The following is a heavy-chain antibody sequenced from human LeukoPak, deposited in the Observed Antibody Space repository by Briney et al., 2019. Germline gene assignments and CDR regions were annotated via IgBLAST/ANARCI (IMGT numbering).Heavy chain of an antibody. CDR1: GFTFSSYS. Sequence: PGGSLRLSCAASGFTFSSYSMNWVRQAPGKGLEWVSSISSSSSYIYYADSVKGRFTISRDNAKNSLYLQMNSLRAEDTAVYYCARGWWDVVVVAGGYFDYWGQGTLVTVSS. V-gene: IGHV3-21*01. CDR3: ARGWWDVVVVAGGYFDY. D-gene: IGHD2-15*01. J-gene: IGHJ4*02. CDR2: ISSSSSYI.